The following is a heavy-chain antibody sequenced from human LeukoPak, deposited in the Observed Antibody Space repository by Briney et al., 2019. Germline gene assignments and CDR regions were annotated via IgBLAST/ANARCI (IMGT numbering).Heavy chain of an antibody. CDR2: ISGSGGST. D-gene: IGHD3-16*02. J-gene: IGHJ4*02. CDR1: GFTFSSYA. V-gene: IGHV3-23*01. Sequence: GGSLRLSCAASGFTFSSYAMGWVRQGPGKGLEWGSAISGSGGSTYYADSVKGRFTISRGNSKNTLYLQMNSLRAEDTAVYYCARDHNIIMFGGVIVGGPFNYWGQGTLVTVSS. CDR3: ARDHNIIMFGGVIVGGPFNY.